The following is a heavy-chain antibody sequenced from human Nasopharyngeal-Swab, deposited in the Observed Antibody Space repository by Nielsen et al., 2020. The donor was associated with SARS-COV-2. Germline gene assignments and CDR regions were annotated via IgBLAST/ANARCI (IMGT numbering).Heavy chain of an antibody. CDR3: ARGEAAADFYYYGMDV. CDR1: GFTFSSYA. D-gene: IGHD6-13*01. V-gene: IGHV3-30-3*01. J-gene: IGHJ6*02. Sequence: GGSLSLSCAASGFTFSSYAMHWVRQAPGKGLEWVAVISYDGSNKYYADSVKGRFTISRDNSKNTLYLQMNSLRAEDTAVYYCARGEAAADFYYYGMDVWGQGTTVTVSS. CDR2: ISYDGSNK.